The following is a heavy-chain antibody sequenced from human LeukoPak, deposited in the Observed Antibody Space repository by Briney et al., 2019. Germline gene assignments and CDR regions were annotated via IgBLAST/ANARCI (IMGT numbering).Heavy chain of an antibody. CDR1: GYSFTSYW. V-gene: IGHV5-51*01. CDR3: ARRSSTYYYFDY. J-gene: IGHJ4*02. Sequence: GESLKISCKGSGYSFTSYWIGWVRQMPGKGLEWMGIIYPGDSDTTYSPSFQGQVTISADKSLTTAYLQWSSLKASDTAMYYCARRSSTYYYFDYWGRGTLVTVSS. CDR2: IYPGDSDT. D-gene: IGHD2-2*01.